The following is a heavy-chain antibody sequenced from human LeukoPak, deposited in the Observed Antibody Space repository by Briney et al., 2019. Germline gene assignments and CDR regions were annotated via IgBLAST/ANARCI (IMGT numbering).Heavy chain of an antibody. CDR1: GFTFSSYS. CDR2: ISSSSSYI. D-gene: IGHD3-10*01. CDR3: ARYDGGSGPFDY. Sequence: GGSLRLSCAASGFTFSSYSMNWVRQAPGKGLEWVSSISSSSSYIYYADSVKGRFTISRDNAKNSLYLQMNSLRAEDTAVYYCARYDGGSGPFDYWGQGTLVTVSS. V-gene: IGHV3-21*01. J-gene: IGHJ4*02.